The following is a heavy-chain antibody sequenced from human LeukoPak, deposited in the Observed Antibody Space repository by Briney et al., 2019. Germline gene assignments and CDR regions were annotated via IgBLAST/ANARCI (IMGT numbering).Heavy chain of an antibody. D-gene: IGHD6-19*01. Sequence: GGSLRLSCAASGFTFSSYEMNWVRQAPGKGLVWVSLINSGGDDTRYADSVKGRFTISRDNAKNTLYLQMNSLRAEDTAVYYCARRIGYSSGHSAVYYFDYWGQGTLVTVSS. J-gene: IGHJ4*02. CDR3: ARRIGYSSGHSAVYYFDY. CDR1: GFTFSSYE. V-gene: IGHV3-74*01. CDR2: INSGGDDT.